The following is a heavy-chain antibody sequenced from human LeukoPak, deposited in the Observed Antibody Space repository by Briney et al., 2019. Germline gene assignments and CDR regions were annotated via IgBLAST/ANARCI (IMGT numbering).Heavy chain of an antibody. CDR3: AKEFHDCSSTSCYYGY. CDR2: ISGSGGGT. V-gene: IGHV3-23*01. D-gene: IGHD2-2*01. CDR1: GFTFSSYA. Sequence: GGSLRLSCAASGFTFSSYAMSWVRQAPGKGLEWVSAISGSGGGTYYADSVKGRFTISRDNSKNTLYLQMNSLRAEDTAVYYCAKEFHDCSSTSCYYGYWGQGTLVTVSS. J-gene: IGHJ4*02.